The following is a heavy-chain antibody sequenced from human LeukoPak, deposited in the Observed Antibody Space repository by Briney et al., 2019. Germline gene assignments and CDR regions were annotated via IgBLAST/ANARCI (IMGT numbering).Heavy chain of an antibody. D-gene: IGHD3-22*01. CDR2: IYTDGST. Sequence: GGSLRLSCAVSGFTVSSNYMNWVRQAPGMGLEWVSVIYTDGSTYYADSVRGRFTISRDNSKNTLYLQMNTLRGEDTAVYYCARDRSSGSDFIFDYRGQGTLVTVSS. CDR1: GFTVSSNY. CDR3: ARDRSSGSDFIFDY. V-gene: IGHV3-53*01. J-gene: IGHJ4*02.